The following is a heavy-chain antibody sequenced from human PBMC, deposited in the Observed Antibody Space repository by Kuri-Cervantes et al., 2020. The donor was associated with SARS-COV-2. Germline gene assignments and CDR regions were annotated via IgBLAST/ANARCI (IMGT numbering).Heavy chain of an antibody. V-gene: IGHV3-33*08. J-gene: IGHJ4*02. CDR3: ARDSSYYYGSGSYSDY. CDR2: IWYDGSNK. CDR1: GFTFSSYG. Sequence: GGSLRLSCAASGFTFSSYGMHWVRQAPGKGLEWVAVIWYDGSNKYYADSVKGRFTISRDNSKNTLYLQMNSLRAEDTAVYYCARDSSYYYGSGSYSDYWGQGTLVTVSS. D-gene: IGHD3-10*01.